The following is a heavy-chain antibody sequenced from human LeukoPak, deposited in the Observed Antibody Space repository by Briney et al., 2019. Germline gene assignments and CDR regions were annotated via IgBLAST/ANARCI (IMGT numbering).Heavy chain of an antibody. D-gene: IGHD3-10*02. CDR1: GFTFSSYS. J-gene: IGHJ6*03. Sequence: GGSLRLSCAASGFTFSSYSMNWVRQAPGKGLEWVSSISSSSSYIYYADSVKGRFTISRDNSKNTLYLQMNSLRAEDTAVYYCAELGITTIGGVWGKGTTVTI. CDR2: ISSSSSYI. CDR3: AELGITTIGGV. V-gene: IGHV3-21*01.